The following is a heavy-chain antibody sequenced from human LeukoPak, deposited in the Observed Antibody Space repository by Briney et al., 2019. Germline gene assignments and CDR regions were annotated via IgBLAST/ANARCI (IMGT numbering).Heavy chain of an antibody. V-gene: IGHV3-48*03. J-gene: IGHJ4*02. CDR1: GFTFSDYE. CDR3: ARTSWNDVPYLDY. D-gene: IGHD1-1*01. Sequence: GGSPRLSCAASGFTFSDYEINWVRQAPGKGLEWVSYISSRDRTTYYADSVTGRFTISRDNAKNSLYLQMNSLRAEDTAVYYCARTSWNDVPYLDYWGQGTLVTVSS. CDR2: ISSRDRTT.